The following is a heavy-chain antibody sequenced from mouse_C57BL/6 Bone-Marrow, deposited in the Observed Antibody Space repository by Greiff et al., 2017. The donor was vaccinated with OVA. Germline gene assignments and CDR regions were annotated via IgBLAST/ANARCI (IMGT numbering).Heavy chain of an antibody. V-gene: IGHV1-82*01. CDR3: AWGLDYYGSSHLDY. J-gene: IGHJ2*01. D-gene: IGHD1-1*01. CDR1: GYAFSSSW. Sequence: QVQLQQSGPELVKPGASVKISCKASGYAFSSSWMNWVKQRPGKGLEWIGRIYPGDGDTNYNGKFKGKATLTADKSSSTAYMQLSSLTSEDSAVYFCAWGLDYYGSSHLDYWGQGTTLTVSS. CDR2: IYPGDGDT.